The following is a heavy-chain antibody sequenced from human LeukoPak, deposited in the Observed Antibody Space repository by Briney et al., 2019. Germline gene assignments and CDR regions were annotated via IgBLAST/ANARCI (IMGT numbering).Heavy chain of an antibody. CDR1: GYTFTGYY. D-gene: IGHD1-7*01. CDR2: INPNSGGT. CDR3: ARDLGITGTTCDY. J-gene: IGHJ4*02. V-gene: IGHV1-2*02. Sequence: ASVKVSCKASGYTFTGYYMHWVRQAPGQGLEWMGWINPNSGGTNYAQKFQGRVTMTRDTSISTAYMELSRLRSDDTAVYYCARDLGITGTTCDYWGRGTLVTVSS.